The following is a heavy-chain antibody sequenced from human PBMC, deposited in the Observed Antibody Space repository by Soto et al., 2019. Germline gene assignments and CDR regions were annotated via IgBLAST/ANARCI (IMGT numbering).Heavy chain of an antibody. CDR3: AREHLDFWSGWEMDV. CDR2: IKQDGSEK. V-gene: IGHV3-7*03. Sequence: PGGSLRLSCAASGFTFSSYWMSWVRQAPGKGLEWVANIKQDGSEKYYVDSVKGRFTISRDNAKNSLYLQMNSLRAEDTAVYYCAREHLDFWSGWEMDVWGQGTTVTVSS. J-gene: IGHJ6*02. D-gene: IGHD3-3*01. CDR1: GFTFSSYW.